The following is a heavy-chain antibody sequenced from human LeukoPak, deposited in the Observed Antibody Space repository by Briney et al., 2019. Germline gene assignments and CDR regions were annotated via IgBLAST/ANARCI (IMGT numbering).Heavy chain of an antibody. J-gene: IGHJ6*03. CDR2: ISAYNGNT. Sequence: ISWVRQAPGQGLEWMGWISAYNGNTNYAQKLQGRVTMTTDTSTSTAYMELRSLRSDDTAVYYCARGVYYGSGSYYTPYYYYYMDVWGKGTTVTVSS. CDR3: ARGVYYGSGSYYTPYYYYYMDV. V-gene: IGHV1-18*01. D-gene: IGHD3-10*01.